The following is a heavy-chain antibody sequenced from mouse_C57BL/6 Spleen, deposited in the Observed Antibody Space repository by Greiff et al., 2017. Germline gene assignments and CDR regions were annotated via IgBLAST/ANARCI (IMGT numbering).Heavy chain of an antibody. J-gene: IGHJ2*01. CDR2: IDPENGDT. CDR3: TTRYYGGSYFDY. D-gene: IGHD1-1*01. V-gene: IGHV14-4*01. Sequence: VQLQQSGAELVRPGASVKLSCTASGFNIKDDYMHWVKQRPEQGLEWIGWIDPENGDTEYASKFQGKATITADTSSNTAYLQLSSLTSEDTAVYYCTTRYYGGSYFDYWGQGTTLTVSS. CDR1: GFNIKDDY.